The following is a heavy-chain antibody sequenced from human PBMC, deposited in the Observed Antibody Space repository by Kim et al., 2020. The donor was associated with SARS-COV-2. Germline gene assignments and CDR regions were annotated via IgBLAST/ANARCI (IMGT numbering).Heavy chain of an antibody. CDR3: ARGRRMDV. V-gene: IGHV4-34*01. CDR2: INHSGST. Sequence: SETLSLTCAVYGGSFSGYYWSWIRQPPGKGLEWIGEINHSGSTNYNPSLKSRVTISVDTSKNQFSLKLSSVTAADTAVYYCARGRRMDVWGQGTTVTVSS. CDR1: GGSFSGYY. J-gene: IGHJ6*02.